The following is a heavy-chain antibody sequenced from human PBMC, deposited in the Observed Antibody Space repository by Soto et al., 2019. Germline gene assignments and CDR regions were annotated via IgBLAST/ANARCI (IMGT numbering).Heavy chain of an antibody. Sequence: QVQLVQSGAEVKKPGSSVKVSCKASGGTFSSYAISWVRQAPGQGLEWMGGIIPIPGTANYAQKFQGRVTITADESTSTAYMELSSLRSEDKAVYYCARSQGSSTSLEIYYYYYYGMDVWGQGTMVTVSS. CDR2: IIPIPGTA. V-gene: IGHV1-69*01. J-gene: IGHJ6*02. CDR1: GGTFSSYA. D-gene: IGHD2-2*01. CDR3: ARSQGSSTSLEIYYYYYYGMDV.